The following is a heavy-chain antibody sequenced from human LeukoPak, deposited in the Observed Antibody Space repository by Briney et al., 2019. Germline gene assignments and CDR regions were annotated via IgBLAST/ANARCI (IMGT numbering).Heavy chain of an antibody. CDR1: GFTFSSYA. Sequence: PGGSLRLSCAASGFTFSSYAMHWVRQAPGKGLEWVAVISYDGSNKYYADSVKGRFTISRDNSKNTLYLQMNSLRAEDTAIYYCASGDSSSWYSFDYWGQGTLVTVSS. CDR2: ISYDGSNK. V-gene: IGHV3-30*04. J-gene: IGHJ4*02. CDR3: ASGDSSSWYSFDY. D-gene: IGHD6-13*01.